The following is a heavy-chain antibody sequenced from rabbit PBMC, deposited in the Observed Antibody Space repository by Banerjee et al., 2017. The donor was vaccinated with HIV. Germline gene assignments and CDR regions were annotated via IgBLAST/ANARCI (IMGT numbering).Heavy chain of an antibody. D-gene: IGHD6-1*01. J-gene: IGHJ4*01. Sequence: QEQLVESGGGLVQPEGSLTLTCKASGFDFSSNAMCWVRQAPGKGLEWIGCIYAGSSDSTYYASWAKGRFTISSTSSSTVTLQMTSLTAADTATYFCARDGAGYAGYGYAHLWGPGTLVTV. V-gene: IGHV1S45*01. CDR2: IYAGSSDST. CDR3: ARDGAGYAGYGYAHL. CDR1: GFDFSSNA.